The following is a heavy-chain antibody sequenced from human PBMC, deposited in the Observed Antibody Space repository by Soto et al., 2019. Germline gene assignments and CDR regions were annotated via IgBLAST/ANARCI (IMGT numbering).Heavy chain of an antibody. CDR3: ASLQVPGNFDY. J-gene: IGHJ4*02. Sequence: QLQLQESGPGLVKPSETLSLTCTVSGGSIRSSNYYWAWVRQPPGKGLEWIANIYYSGNTYFHPSLRNRLTVSVDTSKNQCSLKLSSLTAADTAMYYCASLQVPGNFDYWGQGTLVTVSS. CDR1: GGSIRSSNYY. V-gene: IGHV4-39*01. CDR2: IYYSGNT. D-gene: IGHD6-13*01.